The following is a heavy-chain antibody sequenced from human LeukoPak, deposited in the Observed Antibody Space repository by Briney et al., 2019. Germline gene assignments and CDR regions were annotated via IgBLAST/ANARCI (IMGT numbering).Heavy chain of an antibody. J-gene: IGHJ6*02. V-gene: IGHV3-7*01. CDR1: GFTFSSYW. D-gene: IGHD2-2*01. CDR3: ARKNEGRRSVVPASYGMDV. Sequence: GGSLRLSCAASGFTFSSYWMSWVRQAPGKGLEWVANIKQDGSEKYYVDSVKGRFTISRDNAKNSLYLQMNSLRAEDTAVYYCARKNEGRRSVVPASYGMDVWGQGTTVTVSS. CDR2: IKQDGSEK.